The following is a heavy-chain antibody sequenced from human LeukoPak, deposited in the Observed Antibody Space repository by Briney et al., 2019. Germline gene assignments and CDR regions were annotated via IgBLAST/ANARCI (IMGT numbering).Heavy chain of an antibody. D-gene: IGHD2-15*01. J-gene: IGHJ3*02. V-gene: IGHV3-21*04. Sequence: GGSLRLSCAASGFTFSSYSMNWVRQAPGKGLEWVSSISSSSSYIYYADSVKGRFTISRDNSKNTLYLQMNSLKIEDTAVYYCTRLAGGDAFDIWGPGTMVTVSS. CDR2: ISSSSSYI. CDR1: GFTFSSYS. CDR3: TRLAGGDAFDI.